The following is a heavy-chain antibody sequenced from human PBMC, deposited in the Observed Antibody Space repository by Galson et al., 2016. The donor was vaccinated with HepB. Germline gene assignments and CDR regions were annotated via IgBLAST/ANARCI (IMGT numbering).Heavy chain of an antibody. Sequence: SLRLSCAASGFKFRNFWMSWVRQAPGKGLEWVANIKQDESEKYYVDSVKGRFTISRDNAKNSLFLQINNVTAEDTAVYYCAREWDFGDYSLDHWGQGTLVTVSS. CDR2: IKQDESEK. CDR1: GFKFRNFW. D-gene: IGHD4-11*01. CDR3: AREWDFGDYSLDH. V-gene: IGHV3-7*03. J-gene: IGHJ4*02.